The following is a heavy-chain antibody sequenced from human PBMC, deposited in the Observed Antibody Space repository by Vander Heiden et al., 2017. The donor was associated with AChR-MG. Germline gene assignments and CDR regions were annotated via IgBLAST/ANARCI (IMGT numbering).Heavy chain of an antibody. D-gene: IGHD3-3*01. Sequence: QLQLQESGPGLVKPSETLSLTCTLPGGSISSSSYYWGWIRQPPGKGLEWIGSIYYSGSTYDNPSLKSRVTISVDTSKNQFSLKLSSVTAADTAVYYCARHYDFWSGYRLNWFDPWGQGTLVTVSS. V-gene: IGHV4-39*01. CDR2: IYYSGST. CDR1: GGSISSSSYY. CDR3: ARHYDFWSGYRLNWFDP. J-gene: IGHJ5*02.